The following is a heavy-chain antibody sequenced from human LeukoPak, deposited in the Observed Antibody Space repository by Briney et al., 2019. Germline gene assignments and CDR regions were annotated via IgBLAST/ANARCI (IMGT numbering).Heavy chain of an antibody. J-gene: IGHJ5*01. Sequence: GGSLRLCCAASGFTFRNHWMHWVRQTPGKGLVWVSRISSDGSSTTYADSVKGRFTISRDNAKNTLYLQMNNLRAEDTAMYYCARDQRVTGRTDIDSWGHGTLVIVSS. CDR2: ISSDGSST. D-gene: IGHD4-11*01. CDR3: ARDQRVTGRTDIDS. CDR1: GFTFRNHW. V-gene: IGHV3-74*03.